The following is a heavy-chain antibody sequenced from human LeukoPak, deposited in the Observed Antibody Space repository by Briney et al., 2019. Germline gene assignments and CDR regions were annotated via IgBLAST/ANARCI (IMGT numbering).Heavy chain of an antibody. D-gene: IGHD6-19*01. V-gene: IGHV4-59*01. CDR2: IYYSGST. Sequence: SETLSLTCTVSGGSISSYYWSWIRQPPGKGLEWIRYIYYSGSTNYNPSLKSRVTISVDTSKNQFSLKLSSVTAADTAVYYCATLQNSGWAPYYFDYWGQGTLVTVSS. J-gene: IGHJ4*02. CDR1: GGSISSYY. CDR3: ATLQNSGWAPYYFDY.